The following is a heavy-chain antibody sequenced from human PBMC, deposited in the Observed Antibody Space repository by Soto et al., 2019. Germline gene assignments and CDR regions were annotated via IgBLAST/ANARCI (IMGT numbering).Heavy chain of an antibody. CDR3: ARLEGATIF. CDR2: MNPNSGNT. J-gene: IGHJ4*02. V-gene: IGHV1-8*01. CDR1: GYTFTSYH. D-gene: IGHD1-26*01. Sequence: ASVKVSCKASGYTFTSYHINWVRQAAGQGLEWMGWMNPNSGNTGYALKFQGRVTMTRNTSISTAYMELSSLRAEDTAVYYCARLEGATIFWGQGTLVTVSS.